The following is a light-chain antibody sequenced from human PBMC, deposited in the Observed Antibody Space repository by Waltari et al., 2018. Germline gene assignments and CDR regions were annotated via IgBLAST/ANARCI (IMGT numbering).Light chain of an antibody. CDR2: RAS. CDR1: QFICNS. CDR3: QQYSSFSGT. J-gene: IGKJ2*01. V-gene: IGKV1-5*03. Sequence: DVQMTQSPSTLSASIGDRVTIPCRAGQFICNSVAWVQQKPGRAPKLLIFRASDLEAGVPSRFSGSGSGTDFALTISGLQPDDFATYYCQQYSSFSGTFGQGTYLDIQ.